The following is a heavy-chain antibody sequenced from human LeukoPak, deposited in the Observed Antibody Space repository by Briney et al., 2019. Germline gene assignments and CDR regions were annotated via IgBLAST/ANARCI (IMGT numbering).Heavy chain of an antibody. CDR1: GFTVSNTY. D-gene: IGHD3-22*01. Sequence: GGSLRLSCAASGFTVSNTYMSWVRQAPGKGLEWVSIIYSGGGTRYADSVKGRFTISRDNSRNTLYLQMNSLRAEDTTLYYCARDNYDSSGFTWGQGTLVTVSS. CDR3: ARDNYDSSGFT. CDR2: IYSGGGT. J-gene: IGHJ4*02. V-gene: IGHV3-53*01.